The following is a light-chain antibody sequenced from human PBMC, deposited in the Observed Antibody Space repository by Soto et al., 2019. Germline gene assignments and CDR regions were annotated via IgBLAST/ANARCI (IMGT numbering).Light chain of an antibody. V-gene: IGLV1-47*01. CDR1: SSNIGYNY. Sequence: QSVLTQPPSASGTPGQRVTISCSGSSSNIGYNYVYWYQQLPGTAPKLLIYRNNQRPSGVPDRFSGSKSGTSASLAISGLRSEDEADYYCAAWDDSLSGPVFGGGTKLTV. CDR3: AAWDDSLSGPV. J-gene: IGLJ2*01. CDR2: RNN.